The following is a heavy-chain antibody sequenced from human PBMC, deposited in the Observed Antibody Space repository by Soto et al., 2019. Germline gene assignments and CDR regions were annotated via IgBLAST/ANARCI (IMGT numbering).Heavy chain of an antibody. Sequence: EVQLVESGGGLVQPGGSLKLSCAASGFSLRDSVMHWVRQVSGKGLEWVGRITSTADTYATAYTASVKGRFTVSRDDSKNTAYLQMNSLKTDDTAVYYCTGSMSFAFDIWGQGKMVHVSS. J-gene: IGHJ3*02. CDR2: ITSTADTYAT. V-gene: IGHV3-73*01. CDR1: GFSLRDSV. CDR3: TGSMSFAFDI.